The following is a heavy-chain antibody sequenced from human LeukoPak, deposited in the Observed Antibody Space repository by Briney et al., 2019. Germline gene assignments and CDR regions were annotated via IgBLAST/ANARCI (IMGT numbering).Heavy chain of an antibody. J-gene: IGHJ6*03. CDR1: GGSISSYY. Sequence: SETLSLTCTVSGGSISSYYWGWIRQPPGKGLEWIGSIYYSGSTYYNPSLKSRVTISVDTSKNQFSLKLSSVTAADTAVYYCARQRATYSSSWRPGNYYYYYMDVWGKGTTVTISS. CDR3: ARQRATYSSSWRPGNYYYYYMDV. D-gene: IGHD6-13*01. V-gene: IGHV4-39*01. CDR2: IYYSGST.